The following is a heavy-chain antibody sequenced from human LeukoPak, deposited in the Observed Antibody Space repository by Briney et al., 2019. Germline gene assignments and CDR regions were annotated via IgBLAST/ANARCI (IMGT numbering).Heavy chain of an antibody. D-gene: IGHD3-22*01. V-gene: IGHV4-59*01. Sequence: SETLSLTCTVSGGSISSYYWSWIRQPPGKGLEWIGYIYYSGSTNYNPSLKSRVTISVDTSKNQFSLKLSSVTAADTAVYYCARAPEDSSGYEPFDYRGQGTLVTVSS. CDR1: GGSISSYY. J-gene: IGHJ4*02. CDR2: IYYSGST. CDR3: ARAPEDSSGYEPFDY.